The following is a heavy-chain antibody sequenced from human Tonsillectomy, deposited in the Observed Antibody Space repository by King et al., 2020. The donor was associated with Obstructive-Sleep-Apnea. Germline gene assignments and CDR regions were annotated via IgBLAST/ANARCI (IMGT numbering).Heavy chain of an antibody. Sequence: QLQESGPGLVKPSETLSLTCSISGGSISSYYWSWIRQPPGKGLELIGYVYYSGSTNYNPSLKSRVTMSVDTSKNQFSLNLSSVAATDTAVYYCASLRRMIVVDTGLVFDYWGQGTLVTVSS. CDR3: ASLRRMIVVDTGLVFDY. J-gene: IGHJ4*02. V-gene: IGHV4-59*08. CDR1: GGSISSYY. CDR2: VYYSGST. D-gene: IGHD3-22*01.